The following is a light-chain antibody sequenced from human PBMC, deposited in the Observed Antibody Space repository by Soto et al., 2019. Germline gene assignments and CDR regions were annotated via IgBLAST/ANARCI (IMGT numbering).Light chain of an antibody. J-gene: IGKJ4*01. V-gene: IGKV3-15*01. CDR1: QSISSN. CDR2: VAS. CDR3: QQYNDWPLT. Sequence: EIVMTQSPATLSVSPGERATLSCRASQSISSNLAWYQQKPGQAPRFLIFVASTRATGIPARFSGSGSGTEFTLTISSLQSEDFAVYYCQQYNDWPLTFGGGTKVETK.